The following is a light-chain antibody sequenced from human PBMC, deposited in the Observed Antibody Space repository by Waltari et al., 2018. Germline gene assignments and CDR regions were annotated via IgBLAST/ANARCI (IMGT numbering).Light chain of an antibody. Sequence: DIVMTQSPDSLAVSLGERDTINYKPSKSILSNLNNKNSLAWYPQKPGQHPKVLFYWGSTRESGVPDRFSGSGSGTDFTLTISSLQAEDVAVFYCQQYYTTPATFGQGTKVEIK. CDR3: QQYYTTPAT. CDR2: WGS. V-gene: IGKV4-1*01. CDR1: KSILSNLNNKNS. J-gene: IGKJ1*01.